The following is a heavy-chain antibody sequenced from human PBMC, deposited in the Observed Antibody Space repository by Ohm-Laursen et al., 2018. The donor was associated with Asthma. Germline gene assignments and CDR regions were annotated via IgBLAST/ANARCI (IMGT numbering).Heavy chain of an antibody. CDR1: GFTFRSYA. J-gene: IGHJ3*02. V-gene: IGHV3-48*01. CDR2: ISSSSTI. CDR3: AISLTTPGAFDI. Sequence: SLRLSCTASGFTFRSYAMNWVRQAPGKGLEWVSYISSSSTIYYADSVMGRFTISRDNAKNSLYLQMNSLRAEDTAVYYCAISLTTPGAFDIWGQGTMITVSS. D-gene: IGHD1/OR15-1a*01.